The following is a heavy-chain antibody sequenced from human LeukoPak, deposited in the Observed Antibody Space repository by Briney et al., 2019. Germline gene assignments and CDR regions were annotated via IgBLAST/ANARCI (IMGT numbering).Heavy chain of an antibody. Sequence: GGSLRLSCAGSGFIFSNYAMSWVRQAPGKGLEWVSAISGSGGSTYYADSVKGRFTISRDNSKNTLYLQMNSLRAEDTAVYYCARKWGATTGDYWGQGTLVTVSS. J-gene: IGHJ4*02. CDR2: ISGSGGST. CDR3: ARKWGATTGDY. CDR1: GFIFSNYA. V-gene: IGHV3-23*01. D-gene: IGHD1-26*01.